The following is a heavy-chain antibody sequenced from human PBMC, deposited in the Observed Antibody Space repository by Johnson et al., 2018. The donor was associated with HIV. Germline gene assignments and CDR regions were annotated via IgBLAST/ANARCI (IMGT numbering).Heavy chain of an antibody. CDR3: ARGGYSSSWYGGYGAFDI. J-gene: IGHJ3*02. V-gene: IGHV3-7*05. Sequence: MQLVESGGGLVQPGGSLRLSCAASGFTFSSYWMSWVRQAPGKGLEWVANIKQDGSEKYYVDSVKGRFTISRDNAKNSLYLQMNRLRAEDTAVYYCARGGYSSSWYGGYGAFDIWGQGTMVTVSS. CDR2: IKQDGSEK. D-gene: IGHD6-13*01. CDR1: GFTFSSYW.